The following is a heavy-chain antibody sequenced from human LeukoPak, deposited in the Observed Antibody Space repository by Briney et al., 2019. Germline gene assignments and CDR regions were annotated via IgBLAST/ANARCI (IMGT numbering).Heavy chain of an antibody. CDR3: ARDTYGYSYGLDY. CDR1: GFTFSSYS. Sequence: GGSLRISCAASGFTFSSYSMNWVRQAPGKGLEWVSSISSSSSYIYYADSVKGRFTIPGDNAKNSVYLQMNSLRAADTAVYYCARDTYGYSYGLDYWGQGTLVTVSS. CDR2: ISSSSSYI. D-gene: IGHD5-18*01. J-gene: IGHJ4*02. V-gene: IGHV3-21*01.